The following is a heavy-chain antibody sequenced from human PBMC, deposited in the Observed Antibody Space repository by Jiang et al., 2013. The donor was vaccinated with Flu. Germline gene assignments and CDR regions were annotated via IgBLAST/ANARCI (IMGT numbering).Heavy chain of an antibody. CDR1: EASSATLL. Sequence: SGAEVKKPGSSMRVSCKASEASSATLLSAGCGRPLDKGLSGWRDHPYLWTTKYAQKLQGRVTIMVDESTNTAYMELSSLTYEDTAMYYCARCTTFCYALHRFDYWAREPWSPLL. V-gene: IGHV1-69*01. CDR2: HPYLWTT. CDR3: ARCTTFCYALHRFDY. J-gene: IGHJ4*02. D-gene: IGHD2/OR15-2a*01.